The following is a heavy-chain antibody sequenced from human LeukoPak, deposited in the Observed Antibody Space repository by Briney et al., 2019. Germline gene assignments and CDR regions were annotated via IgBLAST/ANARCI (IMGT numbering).Heavy chain of an antibody. CDR3: ARRGYGDYAPFDY. J-gene: IGHJ4*02. V-gene: IGHV3-66*04. CDR2: IYSGGST. Sequence: GGSLRLSCAASGFTFSDYYMSWVRQAPGKGLEWVSVIYSGGSTYYADSVKGRFTISRDNSKNTLYLQMNSLRAEDTAVYYCARRGYGDYAPFDYWGQGTLVTVSS. D-gene: IGHD4-17*01. CDR1: GFTFSDYY.